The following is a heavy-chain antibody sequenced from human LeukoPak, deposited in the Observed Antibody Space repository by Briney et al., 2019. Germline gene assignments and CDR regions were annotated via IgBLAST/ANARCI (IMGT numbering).Heavy chain of an antibody. V-gene: IGHV3-23*01. J-gene: IGHJ4*02. CDR3: ARTDSSGYFDY. CDR2: MTGSGDNS. D-gene: IGHD3-22*01. Sequence: GGSLRLSCVASGFTFRSYAMSWVRQAPGKGLEWVSSMTGSGDNSYNADSVKGRFTISRDNPKNTLYLQMNSLRAEDTAVYYCARTDSSGYFDYWGQGTLVTVSS. CDR1: GFTFRSYA.